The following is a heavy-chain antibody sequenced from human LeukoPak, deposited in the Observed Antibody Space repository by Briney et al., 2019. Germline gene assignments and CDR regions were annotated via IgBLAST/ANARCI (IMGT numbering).Heavy chain of an antibody. J-gene: IGHJ5*01. CDR3: ARQSRATGTLDS. CDR2: IYYSGST. CDR1: GGSISSYY. V-gene: IGHV4-59*08. D-gene: IGHD6-13*01. Sequence: SETLSLTCTDSGGSISSYYWSWIRQPPGKGLEWIGYIYYSGSTNYNPSLKSRVTISLDTSKNQFSLKLSSVTAADTAVYYCARQSRATGTLDSWGQGTLVTVSS.